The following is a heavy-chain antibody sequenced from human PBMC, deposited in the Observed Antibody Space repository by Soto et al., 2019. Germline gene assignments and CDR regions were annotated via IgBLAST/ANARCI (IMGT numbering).Heavy chain of an antibody. CDR1: DGSFSGYY. J-gene: IGHJ2*01. Sequence: SETLSLTCAVYDGSFSGYYWSWIRQPPGKGLEWIGEINHSGSTNYNPSLKSRVTISVDTSKNQFSLTLSSVTPADTAVYYCARGPYVVFWSGYYIGQFHLWGRG. V-gene: IGHV4-34*01. CDR3: ARGPYVVFWSGYYIGQFHL. CDR2: INHSGST. D-gene: IGHD3-3*01.